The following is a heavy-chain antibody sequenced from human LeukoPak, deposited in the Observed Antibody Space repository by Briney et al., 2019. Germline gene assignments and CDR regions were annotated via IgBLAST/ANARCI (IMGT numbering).Heavy chain of an antibody. Sequence: PSETLSLTCTVSGGSISSYYWSWIRQPAGKGLEWVGRIYTSGSTNYNPSLKSRVTMSVDTSKNQFSLKLTSVTAADTAVYYCARDLVVVPAAIWGQGTLVTVSS. CDR3: ARDLVVVPAAI. CDR2: IYTSGST. J-gene: IGHJ4*02. V-gene: IGHV4-4*07. D-gene: IGHD2-2*01. CDR1: GGSISSYY.